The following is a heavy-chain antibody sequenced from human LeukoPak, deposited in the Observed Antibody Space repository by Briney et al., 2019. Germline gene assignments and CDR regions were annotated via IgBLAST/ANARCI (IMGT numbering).Heavy chain of an antibody. CDR1: GGSISSSSYY. CDR3: ARPSITIFGVVINIDAFDI. CDR2: TYYSGST. D-gene: IGHD3-3*01. V-gene: IGHV4-39*01. Sequence: SETLSLTCTVSGGSISSSSYYWGWIRQPPGKGLEWIGSTYYSGSTYYNPSLKSRVTISVDTSKNQFSLKLSSVTAADTAVYYCARPSITIFGVVINIDAFDIWGQGTMVTVSS. J-gene: IGHJ3*02.